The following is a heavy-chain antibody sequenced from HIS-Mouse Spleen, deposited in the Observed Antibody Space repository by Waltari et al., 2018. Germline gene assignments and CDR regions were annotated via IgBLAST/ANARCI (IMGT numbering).Heavy chain of an antibody. CDR2: IKQDGSEK. V-gene: IGHV3-7*01. CDR3: AREPHYGGNSHFDY. CDR1: GFTFSSDW. Sequence: EVQLVESGGGLVQPGGSLRLSCAASGFTFSSDWMRWVGQAPGKGLEWVANIKQDGSEKYYVDSVKGRFTISRDNAKNSLYLQMNSLRAEDTAVYYCAREPHYGGNSHFDYWGQGTLVTVSS. J-gene: IGHJ4*02. D-gene: IGHD4-17*01.